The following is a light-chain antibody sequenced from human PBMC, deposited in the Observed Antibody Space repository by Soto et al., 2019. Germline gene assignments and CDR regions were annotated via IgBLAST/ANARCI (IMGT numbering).Light chain of an antibody. CDR1: SSNIGNNY. Sequence: QSVLTQPPSVSAAPGQKVTISCSGSSSNIGNNYVSWYQQLPGTAPKLLIYDNSKRPSGIPDRFSGSKSGTSATLGITGLQTGDEGDYYCGTWDGSLSEVVFGGGTKVTVL. CDR3: GTWDGSLSEVV. CDR2: DNS. J-gene: IGLJ2*01. V-gene: IGLV1-51*01.